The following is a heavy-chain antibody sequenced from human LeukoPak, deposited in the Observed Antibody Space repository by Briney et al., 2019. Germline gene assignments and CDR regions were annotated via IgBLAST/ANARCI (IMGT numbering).Heavy chain of an antibody. CDR3: AKVQLRLTTGYYFDY. D-gene: IGHD4-17*01. Sequence: AGGSLRLSCAASGFTFSTYAMHWVRQAPGKGLEWVAIIWYDGSNRYYADSVKGRFTISRDNSKNTLYLQVNSLRAEDTAVYYCAKVQLRLTTGYYFDYWGQGTLVTVSS. V-gene: IGHV3-33*06. CDR2: IWYDGSNR. CDR1: GFTFSTYA. J-gene: IGHJ4*02.